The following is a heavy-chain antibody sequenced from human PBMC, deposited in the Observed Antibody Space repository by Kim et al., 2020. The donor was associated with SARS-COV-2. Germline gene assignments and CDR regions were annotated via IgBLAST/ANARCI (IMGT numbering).Heavy chain of an antibody. J-gene: IGHJ6*02. CDR1: GFTFSSYG. D-gene: IGHD3-16*02. CDR3: SGSYHSHYYYYYGMDV. Sequence: GGSLRLSCAASGFTFSSYGMHWVRQAPGKGLEWVAVIWYDGSNKYYADSVKGRFTISRDNSKNTLYLQMNSLRAEDTAVYYCSGSYHSHYYYYYGMDVWGQGTTVTVSS. V-gene: IGHV3-33*01. CDR2: IWYDGSNK.